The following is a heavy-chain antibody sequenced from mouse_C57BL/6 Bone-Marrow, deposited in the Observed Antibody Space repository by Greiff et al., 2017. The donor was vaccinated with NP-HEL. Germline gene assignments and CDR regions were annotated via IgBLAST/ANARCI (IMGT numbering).Heavy chain of an antibody. CDR3: ARDGRLRYWYFDV. CDR2: ISDGGSYT. Sequence: EVQLVESGGGLVKPGGSLKLSCAASGFTFSSYAMSWVRQTPEKRLEWVATISDGGSYTYYPDNVKGRFTISRDNAKNNLYLQMSHLKSEDTAMYYCARDGRLRYWYFDVWGTGTTVTVSS. CDR1: GFTFSSYA. D-gene: IGHD2-4*01. V-gene: IGHV5-4*01. J-gene: IGHJ1*03.